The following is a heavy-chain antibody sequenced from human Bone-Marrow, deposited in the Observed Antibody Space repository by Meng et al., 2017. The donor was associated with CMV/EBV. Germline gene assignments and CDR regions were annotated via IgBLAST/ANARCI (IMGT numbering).Heavy chain of an antibody. CDR2: ISGRTPEI. D-gene: IGHD3-3*01. V-gene: IGHV3-11*06. J-gene: IGHJ6*02. CDR3: ARDGSLRFLEWLFYDYYYGMDV. Sequence: GGSLRLSCVASGFTFSDYYMTWIRQPPGKGLEWISYISGRTPEISYADSVKGRFTIFRDNAKNSLYLQMNSLRAEDTAVYYCARDGSLRFLEWLFYDYYYGMDVWGQGTTVTVSS. CDR1: GFTFSDYY.